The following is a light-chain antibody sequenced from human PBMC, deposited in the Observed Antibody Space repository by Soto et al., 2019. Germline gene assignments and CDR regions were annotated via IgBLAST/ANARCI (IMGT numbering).Light chain of an antibody. J-gene: IGKJ3*01. Sequence: DIQMTQSPSSLSASVGDRVTITCQASQDISNYLNWYQQKPGKAPKLLIYDASNLETGVPSRFSGSGSGTDFTFTISSLQPEDIATYYCQQYYNLQFTFGPGTKVDIK. V-gene: IGKV1-33*01. CDR1: QDISNY. CDR2: DAS. CDR3: QQYYNLQFT.